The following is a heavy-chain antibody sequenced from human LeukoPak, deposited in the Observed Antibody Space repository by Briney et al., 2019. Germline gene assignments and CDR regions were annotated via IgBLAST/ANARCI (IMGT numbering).Heavy chain of an antibody. D-gene: IGHD1-26*01. CDR3: ARDLIVGATLGYYYYGMDV. CDR2: IIPIFGTA. V-gene: IGHV1-69*13. Sequence: SVKVSCKASGYTFTSYGISWVRQAPGQGLEWMGGIIPIFGTANYAQKFQGRVTITADESTSTAYMELSSLRSEDTAVYYCARDLIVGATLGYYYYGMDVWGQGTTVTVSS. CDR1: GYTFTSYG. J-gene: IGHJ6*02.